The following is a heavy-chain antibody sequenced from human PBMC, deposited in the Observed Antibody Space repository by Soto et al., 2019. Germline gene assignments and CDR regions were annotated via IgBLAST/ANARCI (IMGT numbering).Heavy chain of an antibody. CDR1: GYTFTSYY. Sequence: QVQLVQSGAEVKKPGASVKVSCKASGYTFTSYYMHWVRQAPGQGLEWMGIINPSGGSTSYAQKFQGRVTMTRDTSTSTVYMELSSLRSEDTAVYYCARGGNIVATIGWNYYYGMDVWGQGTTVTVSS. CDR3: ARGGNIVATIGWNYYYGMDV. CDR2: INPSGGST. V-gene: IGHV1-46*01. J-gene: IGHJ6*02. D-gene: IGHD5-12*01.